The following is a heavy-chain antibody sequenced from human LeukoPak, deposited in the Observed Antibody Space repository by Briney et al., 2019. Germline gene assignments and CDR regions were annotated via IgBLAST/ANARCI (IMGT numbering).Heavy chain of an antibody. Sequence: GRSLRLSCAASGFTFDDYAMHWVRQAPGKGLEWVSGIRWDSGSIGYADSVKGRFTISRDNAKNSLYLQMNSLRAEDMALYYCAKGGPTVPTLPFDYWGQGTLVTVSS. CDR3: AKGGPTVPTLPFDY. CDR1: GFTFDDYA. J-gene: IGHJ4*02. D-gene: IGHD4/OR15-4a*01. CDR2: IRWDSGSI. V-gene: IGHV3-9*03.